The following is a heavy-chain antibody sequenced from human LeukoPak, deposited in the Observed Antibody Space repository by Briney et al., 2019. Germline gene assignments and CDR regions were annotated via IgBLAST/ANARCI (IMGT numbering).Heavy chain of an antibody. CDR1: GFTFSNYA. V-gene: IGHV3-23*01. D-gene: IGHD2-2*01. CDR3: AKDGGGYCNNSSC. Sequence: GGSLRLSCAASGFTFSNYAMSWVRQAPGKGLECVSAISGSGDKTDYADSVRGRFTIYRDNSKDTLYLQMNSLGAADTAVYYCAKDGGGYCNNSSCWGQGTLVTVSS. J-gene: IGHJ4*02. CDR2: ISGSGDKT.